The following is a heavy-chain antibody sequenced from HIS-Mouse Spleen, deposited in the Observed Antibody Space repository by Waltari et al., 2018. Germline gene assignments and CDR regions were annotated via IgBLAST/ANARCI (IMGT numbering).Heavy chain of an antibody. D-gene: IGHD6-19*01. CDR3: AKASSGWLDY. J-gene: IGHJ4*02. V-gene: IGHV3-30*18. CDR2: ISYDGSNK. CDR1: GFSFSSYG. Sequence: QVQLVESGGVVVQPGRSLGLSCAPSGFSFSSYGMHWVRQAPGKGLEWVAVISYDGSNKYYADSVKGRFTISRDNSKNTLYLQMNSLRAEDTAVYYCAKASSGWLDYWGQGTLVTVSS.